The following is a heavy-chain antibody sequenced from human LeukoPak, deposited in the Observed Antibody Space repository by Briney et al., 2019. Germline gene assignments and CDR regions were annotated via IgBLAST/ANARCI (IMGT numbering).Heavy chain of an antibody. V-gene: IGHV1-69*06. J-gene: IGHJ4*02. CDR3: ARDLRYYYDSSAKGSDY. CDR2: IIPIFGTA. D-gene: IGHD3-22*01. Sequence: GASVKVSCKASGGTFSSYAISWVRQAPGQGLEWMGGIIPIFGTANYAQKFQGRVTITADKSTSTAYMELSSLRSEDTAVYYCARDLRYYYDSSAKGSDYWGQGTLVTVSS. CDR1: GGTFSSYA.